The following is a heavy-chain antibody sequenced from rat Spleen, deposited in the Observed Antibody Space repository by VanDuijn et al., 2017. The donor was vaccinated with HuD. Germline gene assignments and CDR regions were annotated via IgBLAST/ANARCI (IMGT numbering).Heavy chain of an antibody. CDR1: GFTFSNYG. Sequence: EVQLVESGGGLVQPGRSMKLSCAASGFTFSNYGMAWVRQAPKKGLEWVAYISYDGGSTYYRDPVKGRFTISRDNAKSTLYLQMDSLRSEDTATYYLTTGWDRTTALFDYWGQGVMVTVSS. D-gene: IGHD1-1*01. CDR2: ISYDGGST. J-gene: IGHJ2*01. CDR3: TTGWDRTTALFDY. V-gene: IGHV5-20*01.